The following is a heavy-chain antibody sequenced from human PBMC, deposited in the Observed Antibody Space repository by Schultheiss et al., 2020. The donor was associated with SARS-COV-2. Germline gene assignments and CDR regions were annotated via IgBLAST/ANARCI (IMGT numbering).Heavy chain of an antibody. CDR1: GFPFKNYG. D-gene: IGHD5-18*01. CDR3: AKYTAMVYLDL. V-gene: IGHV3-21*01. Sequence: GESLKISCAASGFPFKNYGLHWVRQAPGKGLEWVSSINPSTGYIFYADSVKGRFTISRDNSKNTLYLQMNSLRVEDTAVYYFAKYTAMVYLDLWGQGTLVTVSS. J-gene: IGHJ4*02. CDR2: INPSTGYI.